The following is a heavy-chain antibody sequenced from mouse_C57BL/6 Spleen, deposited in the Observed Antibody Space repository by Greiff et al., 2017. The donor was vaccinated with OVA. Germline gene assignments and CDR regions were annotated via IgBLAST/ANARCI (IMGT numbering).Heavy chain of an antibody. D-gene: IGHD2-4*01. J-gene: IGHJ2*01. CDR1: GFTFSDYY. V-gene: IGHV5-16*01. CDR2: INYDGSST. CDR3: ARDMITTGFDY. Sequence: EVKVEESEGGLVQPGSSMKLSCTASGFTFSDYYMAWVRQVPEKGLEWVANINYDGSSTYYLDSLKSRFIISRDNAKNILYLQMSSLKSEDTATYYCARDMITTGFDYWGQGTTLTVSS.